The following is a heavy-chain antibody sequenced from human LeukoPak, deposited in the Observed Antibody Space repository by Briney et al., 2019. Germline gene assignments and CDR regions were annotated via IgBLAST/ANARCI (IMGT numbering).Heavy chain of an antibody. CDR3: ASAFKNYYDSSGT. D-gene: IGHD3-22*01. CDR1: GFTFSSCG. J-gene: IGHJ4*02. CDR2: ISSTGSYI. Sequence: GGSLRLSCAASGFTFSSCGMNWVRQAPGKGLEWVSSISSTGSYIYYADSVKGRFTISRDNAKNSLYLQMNSLRAEDTAVYYCASAFKNYYDSSGTWGQGTLVTVSS. V-gene: IGHV3-21*01.